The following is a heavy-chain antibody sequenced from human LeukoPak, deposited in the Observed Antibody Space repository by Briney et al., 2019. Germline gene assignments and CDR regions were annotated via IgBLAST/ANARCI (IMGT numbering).Heavy chain of an antibody. D-gene: IGHD6-13*01. CDR3: ARDGGSSWYYYYYGMDV. CDR1: GFTFSSYW. J-gene: IGHJ6*02. Sequence: PGGSLRLSCAASGFTFSSYWMSWVRQAPGKGLEWVANIKQDGSEKYYVDSVKGRFTFSRDNAKNSLYLQMNSLRAEDTAVYYCARDGGSSWYYYYYGMDVWGQGTTVTVSS. CDR2: IKQDGSEK. V-gene: IGHV3-7*01.